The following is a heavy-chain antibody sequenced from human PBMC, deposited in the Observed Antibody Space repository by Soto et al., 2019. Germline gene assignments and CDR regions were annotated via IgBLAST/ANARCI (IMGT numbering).Heavy chain of an antibody. CDR3: ARTGYCSSTSCRTYYYYGMDV. D-gene: IGHD2-2*01. CDR1: GFTFSSYS. V-gene: IGHV3-21*01. Sequence: PGGSLRLSCAASGFTFSSYSMNWVRQAPGKGLEWVSSISSSSSYIYYADSVKGRFTISRDNAKNSLYLQMNSLRAEDTAVYYCARTGYCSSTSCRTYYYYGMDVWGQGTTVTVSS. J-gene: IGHJ6*02. CDR2: ISSSSSYI.